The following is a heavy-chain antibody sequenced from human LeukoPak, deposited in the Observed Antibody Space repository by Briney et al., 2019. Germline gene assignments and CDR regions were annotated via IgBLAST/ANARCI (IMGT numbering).Heavy chain of an antibody. V-gene: IGHV4-4*09. CDR1: GGSISSHY. D-gene: IGHD3-22*01. CDR3: AAYDSSGYYWDY. J-gene: IGHJ4*02. Sequence: SETLSLTCTVSGGSISSHYWSWIRQPPGKGLEWIGYIYTSGSTNYNPSLKSRVTISVDTSKNQFSLKLSSVTAADTAVYYCAAYDSSGYYWDYWGQGTLVTVSS. CDR2: IYTSGST.